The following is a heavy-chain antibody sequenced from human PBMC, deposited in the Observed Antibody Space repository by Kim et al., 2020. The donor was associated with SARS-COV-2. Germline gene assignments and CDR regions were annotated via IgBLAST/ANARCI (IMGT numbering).Heavy chain of an antibody. CDR2: INPNSGGT. Sequence: ASVKVSCKASGYTFTGYYMHWVRQAPGQGLEWMGWINPNSGGTNYAQKFQGRVTMTRDTSISTAYMELSRLRSDDTAVYYCAREVQLGYCSSTSCYPNWFDPWGQGTLVTVSS. D-gene: IGHD2-2*01. J-gene: IGHJ5*02. CDR1: GYTFTGYY. V-gene: IGHV1-2*02. CDR3: AREVQLGYCSSTSCYPNWFDP.